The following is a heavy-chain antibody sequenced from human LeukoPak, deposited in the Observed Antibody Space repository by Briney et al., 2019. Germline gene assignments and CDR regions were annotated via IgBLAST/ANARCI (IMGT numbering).Heavy chain of an antibody. V-gene: IGHV4-59*02. J-gene: IGHJ4*02. CDR3: ARGGGYDSLNFDY. D-gene: IGHD5-12*01. Sequence: PSETLSLTCTVSRGSVSSYYCSWIRQPPGKGLEWVGYIYYSGSTNYIPSLKSRVTISVDTSKNQFSLKLSSVTAADTAVYYCARGGGYDSLNFDYWGQGTLVTVSS. CDR2: IYYSGST. CDR1: RGSVSSYY.